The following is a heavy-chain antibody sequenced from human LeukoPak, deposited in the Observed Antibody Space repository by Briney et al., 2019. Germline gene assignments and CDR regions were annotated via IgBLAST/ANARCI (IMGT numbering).Heavy chain of an antibody. D-gene: IGHD3-22*01. CDR1: GFTFSNYA. V-gene: IGHV3-53*01. J-gene: IGHJ4*02. Sequence: GGSLRLSCAASGFTFSNYAMSWVRQAPGKGLEWVSFIYSGGDTYYADSVKGRFTISRDNSKNTFHLQMNSLRAEDTAVYYCARRAGDYSHPYDYWGQGTLVTVSS. CDR3: ARRAGDYSHPYDY. CDR2: IYSGGDT.